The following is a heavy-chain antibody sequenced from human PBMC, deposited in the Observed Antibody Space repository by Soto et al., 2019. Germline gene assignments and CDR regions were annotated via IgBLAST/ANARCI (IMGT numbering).Heavy chain of an antibody. J-gene: IGHJ3*01. CDR3: ARERTYQMFGDDALDF. D-gene: IGHD2-2*01. CDR1: GGSLNNYN. Sequence: SLTCTVSGGSLNNYNWNWIRQSAGTGLEWIGRIYSSGKTYYNPSLRSRVTLSLDMLNNQISLKVTSVTAADTATYYCARERTYQMFGDDALDFWGLGTMVTVSS. V-gene: IGHV4-4*07. CDR2: IYSSGKT.